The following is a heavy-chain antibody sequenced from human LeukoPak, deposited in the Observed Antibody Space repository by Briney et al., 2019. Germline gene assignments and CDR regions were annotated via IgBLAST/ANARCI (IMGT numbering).Heavy chain of an antibody. D-gene: IGHD2-15*01. V-gene: IGHV3-23*01. CDR3: AKVVSCSGGSCYDY. CDR2: ISGSGGST. CDR1: GFPFSSYA. J-gene: IGHJ4*02. Sequence: PGGSLRLSCAAYGFPFSSYAMSWVRQAPGKGLEWVSAISGSGGSTYYADSVKGRFTISRDNSKNTLYLQMNSLRAEDTAVYYCAKVVSCSGGSCYDYWGQGTLVTVSS.